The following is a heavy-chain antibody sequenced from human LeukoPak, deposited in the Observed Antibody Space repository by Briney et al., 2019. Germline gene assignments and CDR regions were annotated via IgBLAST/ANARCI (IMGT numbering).Heavy chain of an antibody. D-gene: IGHD3-3*01. CDR3: ARGPYDFWSGYYIGGP. J-gene: IGHJ5*02. V-gene: IGHV1-8*01. CDR2: MNPNSGNT. Sequence: ASAKVSCKASGYTFTSYDINWVRQATGQGLEWMGWMNPNSGNTGYAQKFQGRVTMTRNTSISTAYMELSSLRSEDTAVYYCARGPYDFWSGYYIGGPWSQGTLVTVSS. CDR1: GYTFTSYD.